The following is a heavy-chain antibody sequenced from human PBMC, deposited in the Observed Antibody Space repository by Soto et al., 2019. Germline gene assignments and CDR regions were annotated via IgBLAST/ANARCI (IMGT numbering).Heavy chain of an antibody. Sequence: ASVKVSCKASGGTFSSYAISWVRQAPGQGLEWMGGIIPIFGTANYAQKFQGRVTITADESTSTAYMELSSLRSEDTAVYYCARVLNYYYYGMDVWGQGTTVTVSS. J-gene: IGHJ6*02. CDR2: IIPIFGTA. V-gene: IGHV1-69*13. CDR3: ARVLNYYYYGMDV. CDR1: GGTFSSYA.